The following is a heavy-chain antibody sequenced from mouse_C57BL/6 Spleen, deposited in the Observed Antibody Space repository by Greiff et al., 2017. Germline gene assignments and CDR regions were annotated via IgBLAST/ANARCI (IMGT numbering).Heavy chain of an antibody. D-gene: IGHD1-1*01. CDR2: IWSGGST. CDR3: AANYYGSTGYWYFDV. Sequence: VKLQQSGPGLVQPSQSLSITCTVSGFSLTSYGVHWVRQSPGKGLEWLGVIWSGGSTDYNAAFISRLSISKDNSKSQVFFKMNSLQADDTAIYYCAANYYGSTGYWYFDVWGTGTTVTVSS. J-gene: IGHJ1*03. V-gene: IGHV2-2*01. CDR1: GFSLTSYG.